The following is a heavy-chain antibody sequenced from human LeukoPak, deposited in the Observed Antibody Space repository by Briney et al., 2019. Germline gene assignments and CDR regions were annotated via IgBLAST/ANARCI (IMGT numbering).Heavy chain of an antibody. D-gene: IGHD3-3*02. CDR2: IIPKYSAS. J-gene: IGHJ3*01. CDR3: VRPDRIFGVPAAFDA. CDR1: GGTFSDYP. Sequence: SVKVSCKASGGTFSDYPINWVRQAPGQGLEWLGGIIPKYSASNYAQAFQGRVTITADESTNTVYMEMSGLRPDDTAVYYCVRPDRIFGVPAAFDAWGQGTLVAVSS. V-gene: IGHV1-69*13.